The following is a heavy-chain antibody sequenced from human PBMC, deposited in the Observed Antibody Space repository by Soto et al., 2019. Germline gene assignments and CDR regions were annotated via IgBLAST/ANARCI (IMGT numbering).Heavy chain of an antibody. V-gene: IGHV5-10-1*01. CDR3: ARSQLQLVLDY. CDR1: VYNFSTYW. CDR2: IDPSDSYS. Sequence: GESLKISCKVSVYNFSTYWISWVRQMPGKGLEWMGRIDPSDSYSNYSPSFQGHVTFSVDKSITTAYLQWSSLKASSTATYYCARSQLQLVLDYWGQGTLVTVSS. D-gene: IGHD6-13*01. J-gene: IGHJ4*02.